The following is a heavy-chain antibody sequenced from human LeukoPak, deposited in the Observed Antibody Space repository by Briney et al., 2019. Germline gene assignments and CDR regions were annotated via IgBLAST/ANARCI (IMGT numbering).Heavy chain of an antibody. CDR2: IYYSGST. CDR3: ARQNYDSHDY. D-gene: IGHD3-22*01. J-gene: IGHJ4*02. CDR1: GGSISSSSYY. Sequence: PSETLSLNCTVSGGSISSSSYYWGWIRQPPGKRLEWIGSIYYSGSTYYNPSIKSRVTISVDTSKNQFSLKLSSVTAADTAVYYCARQNYDSHDYWGQGTLVTVSS. V-gene: IGHV4-39*01.